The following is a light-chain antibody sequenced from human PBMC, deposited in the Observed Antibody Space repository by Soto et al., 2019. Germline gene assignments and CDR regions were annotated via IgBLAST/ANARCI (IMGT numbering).Light chain of an antibody. J-gene: IGKJ1*01. CDR1: QNLNSW. Sequence: QMTQSPSTLTASVRNRVTITCWDSQNLNSWLAWYLQKPGKAPKLLIYDASNLESGVPSRFSGGGSGTEFTLNISSLQPDDCATYYCHQYNSFSQTFGQGTKVDIK. CDR3: HQYNSFSQT. V-gene: IGKV1-5*01. CDR2: DAS.